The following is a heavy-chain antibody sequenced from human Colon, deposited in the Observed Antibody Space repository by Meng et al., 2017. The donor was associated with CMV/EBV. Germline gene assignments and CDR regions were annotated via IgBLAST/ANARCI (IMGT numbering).Heavy chain of an antibody. CDR2: ISWDGGTS. CDR3: ARGGKQLWLRGWFDP. D-gene: IGHD5-18*01. CDR1: GFQFNNYA. J-gene: IGHJ5*02. V-gene: IGHV3-43D*04. Sequence: GGSLRLSCAASGFQFNNYAMYWVRQLPGKGLEWVALISWDGGTSFYGDSVKGRFIVSRDNSEDSLSLQMNSLRTEDTGLYYCARGGKQLWLRGWFDPWGQGTQVTVSS.